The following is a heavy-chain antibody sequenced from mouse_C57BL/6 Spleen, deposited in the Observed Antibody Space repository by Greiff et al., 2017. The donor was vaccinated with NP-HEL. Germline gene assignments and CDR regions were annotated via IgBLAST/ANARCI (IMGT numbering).Heavy chain of an antibody. CDR1: GYTFTSYW. V-gene: IGHV1-59*01. J-gene: IGHJ2*01. CDR2: IDPSDSYT. Sequence: QVQLQQPGAELVRPGTSVKLSCKASGYTFTSYWMHWVKQRPGQGLEWIGVIDPSDSYTNYNQKFKGKATLTVDTSSSTAYMQLSSLTSEDSAVDYCARSYYYGSEEGFDYWGQGTTLTVSS. D-gene: IGHD1-1*01. CDR3: ARSYYYGSEEGFDY.